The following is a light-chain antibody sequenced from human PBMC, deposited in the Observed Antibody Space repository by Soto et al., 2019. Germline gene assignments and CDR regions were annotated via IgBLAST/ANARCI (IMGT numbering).Light chain of an antibody. CDR3: QQYNNSPEYT. Sequence: EIVLTQSPGTLSLSPGERATLSCRASQSVSSRYLAWYQQKPGQAPRLLIYGASNRATGIPDRFSGSGSGTDFTLTISRLEPEDFAVYFCQQYNNSPEYTFGQGTKVDI. V-gene: IGKV3-20*01. J-gene: IGKJ2*01. CDR1: QSVSSRY. CDR2: GAS.